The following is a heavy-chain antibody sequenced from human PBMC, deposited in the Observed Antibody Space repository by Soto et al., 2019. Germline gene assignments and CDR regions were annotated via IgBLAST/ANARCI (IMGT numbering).Heavy chain of an antibody. CDR1: GFTVSSNY. D-gene: IGHD6-13*01. V-gene: IGHV3-53*01. CDR2: IYSGGST. J-gene: IGHJ3*02. Sequence: GGYLRLSCAASGFTVSSNYMSWVRQAPGKGLEWVSVIYSGGSTYYADSVKGRFTISRDNSKNTLYHQMNSLRAEDTAVYYCARWGQQLCAFDIWGQGTMVTVSS. CDR3: ARWGQQLCAFDI.